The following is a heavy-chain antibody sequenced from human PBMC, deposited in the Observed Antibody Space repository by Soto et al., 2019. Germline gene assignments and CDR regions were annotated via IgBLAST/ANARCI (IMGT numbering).Heavy chain of an antibody. CDR1: GGSISPYY. CDR3: VRVGGYYGDYPNFDY. J-gene: IGHJ4*02. D-gene: IGHD4-17*01. V-gene: IGHV4-59*01. CDR2: IYYSGST. Sequence: SETLSLTCTISGGSISPYYWSWIRQPPGKGLEWIGYIYYSGSTKYNPSLKSRVTISIGTSQNQFSLRLSSVTAADTAVYYCVRVGGYYGDYPNFDYWGQGTQVTVSS.